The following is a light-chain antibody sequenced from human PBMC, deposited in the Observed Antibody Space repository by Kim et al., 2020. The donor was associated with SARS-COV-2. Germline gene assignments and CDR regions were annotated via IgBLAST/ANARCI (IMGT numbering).Light chain of an antibody. CDR3: QQSYSIPYT. V-gene: IGKV1-39*01. CDR2: AAS. CDR1: QSIRGY. Sequence: DIQMTQSPSSLSASVGDRLTITCRASQSIRGYLNWYQHKPGKAPKLLIYAASSLQSGVPSRFGGSGSGTDFTLTISSLQPEDFASYYCQQSYSIPYTFGQGTKVDIK. J-gene: IGKJ2*01.